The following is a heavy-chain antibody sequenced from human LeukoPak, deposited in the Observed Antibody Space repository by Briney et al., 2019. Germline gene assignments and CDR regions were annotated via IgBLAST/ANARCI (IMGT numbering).Heavy chain of an antibody. J-gene: IGHJ4*02. CDR1: GFTFSSYE. Sequence: PGGSLRLSCAASGFTFSSYEMNWVRQAPGKGLEWVSYISSSGSTIYYADSVNGRFTISRDNAKNSLYLQMNSLRAEDTAVYYCARDGDYGDYVFDFDYWGQGTLVTVSS. CDR2: ISSSGSTI. V-gene: IGHV3-48*03. D-gene: IGHD4-17*01. CDR3: ARDGDYGDYVFDFDY.